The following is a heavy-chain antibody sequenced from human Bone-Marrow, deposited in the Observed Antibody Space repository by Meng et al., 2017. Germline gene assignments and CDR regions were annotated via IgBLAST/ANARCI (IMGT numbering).Heavy chain of an antibody. CDR1: GYTFTGYY. D-gene: IGHD3-3*01. Sequence: ASVKVSCKASGYTFTGYYMHWVRQAPGQGLEWMGWINPNSGGTNYAQKFQGRVTMTRDTSISTAYMELSRLRSDDTAVYYCARDWGGQGVLRFVVGNYWGQGTLVTVS. J-gene: IGHJ4*02. CDR2: INPNSGGT. CDR3: ARDWGGQGVLRFVVGNY. V-gene: IGHV1-2*02.